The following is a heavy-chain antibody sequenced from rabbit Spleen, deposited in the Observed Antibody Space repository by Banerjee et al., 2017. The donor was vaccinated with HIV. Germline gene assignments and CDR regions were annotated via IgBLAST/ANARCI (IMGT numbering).Heavy chain of an antibody. CDR3: ARDTGSSFSSYGMDL. CDR2: IVGSSSGFT. V-gene: IGHV1S45*01. J-gene: IGHJ6*01. Sequence: EQLEESGGGLVKPEGSLTLTCKASGLDFSSNDYMCWVRQAPGKGLEWISCIVGSSSGFTYSATWAKGRFTISKTSSTTVTLQMTSLTVADTATYFCARDTGSSFSSYGMDLWGPGTLVTVS. CDR1: GLDFSSNDY. D-gene: IGHD8-1*01.